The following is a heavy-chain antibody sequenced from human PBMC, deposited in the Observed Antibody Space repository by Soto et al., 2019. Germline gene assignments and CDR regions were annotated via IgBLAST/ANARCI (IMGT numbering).Heavy chain of an antibody. CDR2: IYYSGST. Sequence: PSETLSLTCTVSGGSISSYYCSWIRQPPGKGLEWIGYIYYSGSTNYNPSLKSRVTISVDTSKNQFSLKLSSVTAADTAVYYCARENGYGLTNYYYYYGMDVWGQRTTVTVSS. CDR1: GGSISSYY. D-gene: IGHD5-18*01. J-gene: IGHJ6*02. CDR3: ARENGYGLTNYYYYYGMDV. V-gene: IGHV4-59*01.